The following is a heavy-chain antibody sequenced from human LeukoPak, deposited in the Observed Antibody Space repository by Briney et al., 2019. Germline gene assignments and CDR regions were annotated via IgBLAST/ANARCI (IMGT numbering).Heavy chain of an antibody. CDR3: ARHERGYSGYDTNYFDY. Sequence: SETLSLTCTVSGGSISSYYWSWIRQPPGKGLEWIGYIYHSGSTYYNPSLKSRVTISVDRSKNQFSLKLSSVTAADTAVYYCARHERGYSGYDTNYFDYWGQGTLVTVSS. D-gene: IGHD5-12*01. CDR1: GGSISSYY. CDR2: IYHSGST. V-gene: IGHV4-59*08. J-gene: IGHJ4*02.